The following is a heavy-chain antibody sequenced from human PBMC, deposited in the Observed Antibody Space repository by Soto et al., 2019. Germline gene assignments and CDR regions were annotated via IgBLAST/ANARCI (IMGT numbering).Heavy chain of an antibody. CDR2: ISSSSSTI. CDR3: ARESRFLEWLSLNWFDP. J-gene: IGHJ5*02. Sequence: GGALRLSCAAPGFTFRSYSMNLGRPGPGKGLEWVSYISSSSSTIYYADSVEGRFTISRDNAKNSLYLQMNSLRDEDTAVYYCARESRFLEWLSLNWFDPWGQGTLVTVSS. CDR1: GFTFRSYS. D-gene: IGHD3-3*01. V-gene: IGHV3-48*02.